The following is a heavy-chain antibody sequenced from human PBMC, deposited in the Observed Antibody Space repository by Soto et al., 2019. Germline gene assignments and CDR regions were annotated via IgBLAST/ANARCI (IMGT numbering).Heavy chain of an antibody. CDR2: IIPIFGTA. Sequence: SVKVSCKASGGTFSSYAISWVRQAPGQGLEWMGGIIPIFGTANYAQKFQGRVTITADESTSTAYMELSSLRSEDTAVYYCARVPAGDSSGYSYQFDYWGQGTLVTVSS. V-gene: IGHV1-69*13. CDR3: ARVPAGDSSGYSYQFDY. CDR1: GGTFSSYA. J-gene: IGHJ4*02. D-gene: IGHD3-22*01.